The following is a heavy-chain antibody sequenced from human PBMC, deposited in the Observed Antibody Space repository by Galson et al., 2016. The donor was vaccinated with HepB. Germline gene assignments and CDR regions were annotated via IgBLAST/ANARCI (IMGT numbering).Heavy chain of an antibody. CDR3: ARVGYCSGAGGRGRDWFDP. D-gene: IGHD2-15*01. Sequence: SLRLSCAASGFDFRRYAMNWVRQAPGKGLEWVSSISSSSSHIYYTDSVRGRFTISRDNTKNSLYLQMNSLRAEDTALYYCARVGYCSGAGGRGRDWFDPWGQGSPVTVSS. CDR2: ISSSSSHI. J-gene: IGHJ5*02. CDR1: GFDFRRYA. V-gene: IGHV3-21*01.